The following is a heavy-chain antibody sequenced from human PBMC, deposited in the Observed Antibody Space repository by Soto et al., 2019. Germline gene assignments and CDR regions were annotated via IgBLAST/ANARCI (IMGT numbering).Heavy chain of an antibody. CDR2: IYGSGST. CDR1: GGAIGSHY. V-gene: IGHV4-4*07. D-gene: IGHD3-3*01. J-gene: IGHJ5*02. CDR3: ARGQRFSDWFDP. Sequence: SETLSLTCTISGGAIGSHYWTWIRQPAGKGLEWIGRIYGSGSTKYNPSLQSRVTMSLDTSKNQFSLRLESVTAADTAVYYCARGQRFSDWFDPWGQGTLVTVSS.